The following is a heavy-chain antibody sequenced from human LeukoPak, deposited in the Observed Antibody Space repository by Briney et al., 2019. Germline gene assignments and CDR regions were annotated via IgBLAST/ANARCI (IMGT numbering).Heavy chain of an antibody. J-gene: IGHJ4*02. Sequence: SVKVSCKASGYTFTSYDINWVRQATGQRLEWIGWIVVGSGNTNYAQKFQERVTITRDMSTSTAYMELSSLRSEDTAVYYCAASVLRYFDWLPHYWGQGTLVTVSS. V-gene: IGHV1-58*02. CDR3: AASVLRYFDWLPHY. CDR1: GYTFTSYD. D-gene: IGHD3-9*01. CDR2: IVVGSGNT.